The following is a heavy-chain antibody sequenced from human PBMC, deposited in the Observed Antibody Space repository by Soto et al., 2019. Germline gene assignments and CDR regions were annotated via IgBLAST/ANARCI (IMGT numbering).Heavy chain of an antibody. V-gene: IGHV4-31*03. J-gene: IGHJ6*02. Sequence: QVQLQESGPGLVKPSQTLSLTCTVSGGSISSGGYYWSWIRQHPGKGLEWIGYIYYSGSTYYNPSLKCRVTISVDTSKNQFSLKLSSVTAADTAVYYCARDVYGDHENGMDVWGQGTTVTVSS. CDR2: IYYSGST. CDR1: GGSISSGGYY. D-gene: IGHD4-17*01. CDR3: ARDVYGDHENGMDV.